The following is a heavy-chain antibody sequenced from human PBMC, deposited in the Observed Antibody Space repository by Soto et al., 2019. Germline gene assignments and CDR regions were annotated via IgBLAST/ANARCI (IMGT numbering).Heavy chain of an antibody. D-gene: IGHD1-1*01. J-gene: IGHJ4*02. CDR1: GGSFSGYY. CDR3: AREAGTKSPFDY. CDR2: INHSGST. Sequence: QVQLQQWGAGLLKPSETLSLTCAVYGGSFSGYYWSWIRQPPGKGLEWIGEINHSGSTNYNPSLKSRVTISVDTSKNQFSLKLSSVTAADTAVYYCAREAGTKSPFDYWGQGTLVTVSS. V-gene: IGHV4-34*01.